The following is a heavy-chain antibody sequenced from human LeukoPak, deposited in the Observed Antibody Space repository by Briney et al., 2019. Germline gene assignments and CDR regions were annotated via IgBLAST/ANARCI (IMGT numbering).Heavy chain of an antibody. V-gene: IGHV1-8*03. J-gene: IGHJ4*02. CDR1: GYTFTSYD. CDR2: MNPNSGNT. Sequence: ASVKVSCKASGYTFTSYDINWVRQATGQGLEWMGWMNPNSGNTGYAQKFQGRVTITRNTSISTAYMELNSLKTEDTAVYYCTRQADTGYGDYSDYWGQGTLVTVSS. D-gene: IGHD4-17*01. CDR3: TRQADTGYGDYSDY.